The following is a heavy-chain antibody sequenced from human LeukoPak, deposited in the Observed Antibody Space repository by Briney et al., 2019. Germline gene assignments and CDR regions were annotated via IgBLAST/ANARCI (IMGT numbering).Heavy chain of an antibody. CDR1: GYTFTSYD. Sequence: ASVKVSCKASGYTFTSYDINWVRQATGQGLEWMGWMNPNSGNTGYAQKFQGRVTMTRNTSISTAYMELSSLRSEDTAVYYCASSSNYDFWSGTYYYYMDVWGKGTTVTVSS. D-gene: IGHD3-3*01. CDR2: MNPNSGNT. V-gene: IGHV1-8*01. J-gene: IGHJ6*03. CDR3: ASSSNYDFWSGTYYYYMDV.